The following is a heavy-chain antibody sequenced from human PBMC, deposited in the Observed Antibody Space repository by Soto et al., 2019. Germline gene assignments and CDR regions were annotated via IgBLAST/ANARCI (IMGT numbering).Heavy chain of an antibody. J-gene: IGHJ6*02. Sequence: QVQLVQSGAEVKKPGSSVKVSCKASGGSFTNYIFTWMRQAPGQGLEWMGRIIPVLGVEYYAQKFQGRVTITADESTNTAYQEISRLRSEDTAVYYCAKSPTPGSATASSYGMDVWGLGTTVTVSS. CDR1: GGSFTNYI. D-gene: IGHD2-21*02. CDR2: IIPVLGVE. CDR3: AKSPTPGSATASSYGMDV. V-gene: IGHV1-69*02.